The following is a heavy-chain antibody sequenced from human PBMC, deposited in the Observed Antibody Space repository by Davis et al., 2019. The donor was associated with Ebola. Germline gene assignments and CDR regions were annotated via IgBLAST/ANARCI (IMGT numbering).Heavy chain of an antibody. CDR2: ISAYNGNT. Sequence: AASVKVSCKASGGTFSSYAISWVRQAPGQGLEWMGWISAYNGNTNYAQKLQGRVTMTTDTSTSTAYMELSSLRSEDTAVYYCARLGQQLLLGDWDYWGQGTLVTVSS. CDR1: GGTFSSYA. CDR3: ARLGQQLLLGDWDY. D-gene: IGHD2-2*01. J-gene: IGHJ4*02. V-gene: IGHV1-18*01.